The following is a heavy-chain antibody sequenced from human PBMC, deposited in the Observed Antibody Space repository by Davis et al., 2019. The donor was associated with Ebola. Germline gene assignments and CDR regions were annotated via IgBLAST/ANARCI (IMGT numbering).Heavy chain of an antibody. CDR2: IYYSGST. D-gene: IGHD6-13*01. J-gene: IGHJ5*02. V-gene: IGHV4-59*01. CDR3: ARGVYSSSRLGNWFDP. CDR1: GGSISSYY. Sequence: SETLSLTCTVSGGSISSYYWSWIRQPPGKGLEWIGYIYYSGSTNYNPSLKSRVTISVDTSKNQFSLKLSSVTAADTAVYYCARGVYSSSRLGNWFDPWGQGTLVTVSS.